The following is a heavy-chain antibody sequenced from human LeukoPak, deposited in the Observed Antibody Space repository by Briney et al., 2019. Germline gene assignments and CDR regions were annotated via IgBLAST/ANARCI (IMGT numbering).Heavy chain of an antibody. CDR1: GFIFRDYE. V-gene: IGHV3-48*03. Sequence: PGGSLRLSCEASGFIFRDYEMNWVRQAPGKGLEWVAYTNSSGGTIFYADSVKGRFTISRDNAKSSLYLQMNSLRAEDTAVYFCAREHELSDGFYVWGQGTMVTVSS. D-gene: IGHD1-7*01. CDR3: AREHELSDGFYV. J-gene: IGHJ3*01. CDR2: TNSSGGTI.